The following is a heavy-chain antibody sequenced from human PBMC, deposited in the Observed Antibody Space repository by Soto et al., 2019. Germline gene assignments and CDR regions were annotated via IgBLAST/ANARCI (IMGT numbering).Heavy chain of an antibody. Sequence: GGSLRLSCAASGFTFSSYGMHWVRQAPGKGLEWVAVISYDGSNKYYADSVKGRFTISRDNSKNTLYLQMNSLRAEDTAVYYCAKDAYCSGGSCYYVYYYGMDVWGQGTTVTAP. CDR1: GFTFSSYG. J-gene: IGHJ6*02. CDR3: AKDAYCSGGSCYYVYYYGMDV. D-gene: IGHD2-15*01. V-gene: IGHV3-30*18. CDR2: ISYDGSNK.